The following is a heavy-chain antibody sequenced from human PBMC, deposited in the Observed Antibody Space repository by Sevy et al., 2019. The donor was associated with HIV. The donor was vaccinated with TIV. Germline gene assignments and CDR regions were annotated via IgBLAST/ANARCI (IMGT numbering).Heavy chain of an antibody. Sequence: GGSLRLPCAASGFTFSNHAMHWVRQAPGKGLEWVAFIRYDGSNEYYADSVKGRFTISRDNSKNTLYLQMNSLRPEDTAVYYCAKDRKVLLVVYAIPFDVFDIWGQGTMVTVSS. D-gene: IGHD2-8*02. CDR2: IRYDGSNE. V-gene: IGHV3-30*02. J-gene: IGHJ3*02. CDR3: AKDRKVLLVVYAIPFDVFDI. CDR1: GFTFSNHA.